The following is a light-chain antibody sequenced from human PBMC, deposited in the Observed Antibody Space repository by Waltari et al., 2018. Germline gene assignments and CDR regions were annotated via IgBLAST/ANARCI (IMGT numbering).Light chain of an antibody. Sequence: QSVLTQPPAASGTPGQRVTFPCSGSSSNLGNNDVHWYQQLPGTAPKLLIYRSLQRPSGVPGRFSGSKSGTSASLAISGLRSEDEADYYCAAWDDSLTALMFGGGTKVTVL. CDR1: SSNLGNND. CDR3: AAWDDSLTALM. J-gene: IGLJ3*02. V-gene: IGLV1-47*01. CDR2: RSL.